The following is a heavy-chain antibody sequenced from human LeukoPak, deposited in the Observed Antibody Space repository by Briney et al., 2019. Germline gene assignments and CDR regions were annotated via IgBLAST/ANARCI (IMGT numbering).Heavy chain of an antibody. CDR3: TTPYSYGYSAFDI. D-gene: IGHD5-18*01. CDR2: ISGSGGST. V-gene: IGHV3-23*01. J-gene: IGHJ3*02. Sequence: GGSLRLSCAASGFTFSSYGMSWVRQAPGKGLEWVSAISGSGGSTYYADSVKGRFTISRDNSKNTLYLQMNSLRAEDTAVNYCTTPYSYGYSAFDIWGQGTMVTVSS. CDR1: GFTFSSYG.